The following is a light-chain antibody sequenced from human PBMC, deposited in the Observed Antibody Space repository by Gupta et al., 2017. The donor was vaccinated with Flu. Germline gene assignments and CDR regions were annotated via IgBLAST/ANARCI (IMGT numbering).Light chain of an antibody. V-gene: IGKV3-11*01. CDR1: QSVGDY. Sequence: SPATLSLSPGERANLSCRASQSVGDYLAWYHQKPGQAPRRLIYDTTNRATGIPARFSGGGSGTDCTLTIASIEPEDFAVYFCQQRSNGLSFGGGTKLEI. CDR2: DTT. J-gene: IGKJ4*01. CDR3: QQRSNGLS.